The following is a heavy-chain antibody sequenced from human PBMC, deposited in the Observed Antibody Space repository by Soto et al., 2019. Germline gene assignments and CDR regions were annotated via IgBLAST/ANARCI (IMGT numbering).Heavy chain of an antibody. CDR3: AAEYCSGGSCYPEGFDY. CDR2: IVVGSGNT. CDR1: GFTFTSSA. Sequence: QMQLVQSGPEVKKPGTSVKVSCKASGFTFTSSAVQWVRQARGQRLEWIGWIVVGSGNTNYAQKFQERVTITRDMSTSTAYMELSSLRSEDTAVYYCAAEYCSGGSCYPEGFDYWGQGTLVTVSS. J-gene: IGHJ4*02. D-gene: IGHD2-15*01. V-gene: IGHV1-58*01.